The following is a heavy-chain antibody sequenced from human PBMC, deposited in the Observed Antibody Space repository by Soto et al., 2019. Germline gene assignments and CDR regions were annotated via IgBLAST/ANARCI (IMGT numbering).Heavy chain of an antibody. J-gene: IGHJ3*02. CDR3: ARVPRNDYGDYAAFDI. CDR1: GFTFSRYW. Sequence: GGSLRLSCAASGFTFSRYWMSWVRQAPGKGLEWVANIKQDGSEKYYVDSVKGRFTISRDNAKNSLYLQMNSLRAEDTAVYYCARVPRNDYGDYAAFDIWGQGTMVTVSS. V-gene: IGHV3-7*03. CDR2: IKQDGSEK. D-gene: IGHD4-17*01.